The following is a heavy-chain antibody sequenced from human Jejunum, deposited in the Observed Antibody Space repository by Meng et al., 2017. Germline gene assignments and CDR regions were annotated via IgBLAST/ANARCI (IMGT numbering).Heavy chain of an antibody. CDR2: ISPDGTRA. J-gene: IGHJ4*02. D-gene: IGHD4-17*01. CDR3: ATGGAYYFDY. Sequence: QGQLVESGGGVVQPGRSLSLSCAASGFTCSSCAMHWVRQAPGGGLECVAVISPDGTRAYYADSVNGRFTSSRDNSKNTFYLQMNSLRSDDTAVYYCATGGAYYFDYWGQGALVTVSS. V-gene: IGHV3-30-3*01. CDR1: GFTCSSCA.